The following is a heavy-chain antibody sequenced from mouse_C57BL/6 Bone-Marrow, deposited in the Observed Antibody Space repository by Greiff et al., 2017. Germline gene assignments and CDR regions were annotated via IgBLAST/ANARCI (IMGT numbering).Heavy chain of an antibody. CDR3: ARGAVVAHWYFDV. CDR1: GYTFTSYW. J-gene: IGHJ1*03. D-gene: IGHD1-1*01. Sequence: VQLQQPGAELVRPGSSVKLSCKASGYTFTSYWMHWVKQRPIQGLEWIGNIDPSDSETHYNQKFKDKATLTVDKSSSTAYMQLSSLTSEDSAVYYCARGAVVAHWYFDVWGTGTTVTVSS. CDR2: IDPSDSET. V-gene: IGHV1-52*01.